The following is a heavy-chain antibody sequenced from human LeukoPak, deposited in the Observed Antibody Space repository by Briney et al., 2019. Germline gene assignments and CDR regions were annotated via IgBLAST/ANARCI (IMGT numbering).Heavy chain of an antibody. Sequence: GGSLRLSCAASGFTFSSYEMNWVRQAPGKGLEWVSYISSSGSTIYYADSVKGRFTISGDNAKNSLYLQMNSLRAEDTAVYYCARERKQWLVRGSFDYWGQGTLVTVSS. V-gene: IGHV3-48*03. CDR2: ISSSGSTI. CDR3: ARERKQWLVRGSFDY. J-gene: IGHJ4*02. D-gene: IGHD6-19*01. CDR1: GFTFSSYE.